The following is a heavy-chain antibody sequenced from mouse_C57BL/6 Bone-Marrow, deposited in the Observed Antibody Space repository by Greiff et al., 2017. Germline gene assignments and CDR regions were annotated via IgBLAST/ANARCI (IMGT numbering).Heavy chain of an antibody. CDR3: AREDNYYGSSYGY. J-gene: IGHJ2*01. D-gene: IGHD1-1*01. CDR2: INPSTGGT. Sequence: VQLQQSGPELVKPGASVKISCEASGYSFTGYYMNWVKQSPEKSLEWIGEINPSTGGTTYNQKFKAKATLTVDKSSSTAYMQLKSLTSEDSAVYYCAREDNYYGSSYGYWGQGTTLTVSS. CDR1: GYSFTGYY. V-gene: IGHV1-42*01.